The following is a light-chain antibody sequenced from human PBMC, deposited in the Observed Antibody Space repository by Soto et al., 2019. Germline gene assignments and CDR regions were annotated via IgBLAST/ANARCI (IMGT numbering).Light chain of an antibody. CDR2: EDN. V-gene: IGLV6-57*04. Sequence: NFMLTQPHSVSESPGKTVTISCTRGSGSIDSNYVQWYQQRPGSAPTTVIFEDNQRPSGVPDRFSGSIDSSSNSASLTISGLKTEDEADYYCQSYDSSIVVFGGGTKLTVL. CDR3: QSYDSSIVV. CDR1: SGSIDSNY. J-gene: IGLJ2*01.